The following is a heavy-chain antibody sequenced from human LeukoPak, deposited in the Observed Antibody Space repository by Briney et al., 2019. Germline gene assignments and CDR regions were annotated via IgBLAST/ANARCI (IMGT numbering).Heavy chain of an antibody. CDR3: ARANYYDSSGYCSAFDI. J-gene: IGHJ3*02. CDR1: GFTVSSNY. CDR2: IYSGGST. D-gene: IGHD3-22*01. Sequence: GSLRLSCAASGFTVSSNYMNWVRQAPGKGLEWVSVIYSGGSTYYADFVKGRFTISRDNSKNTLYLQMNSLRAEDTAVYYCARANYYDSSGYCSAFDIWGQGTMVTVSS. V-gene: IGHV3-53*01.